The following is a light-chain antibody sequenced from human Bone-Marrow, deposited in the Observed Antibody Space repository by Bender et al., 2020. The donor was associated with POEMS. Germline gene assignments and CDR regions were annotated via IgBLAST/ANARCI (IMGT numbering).Light chain of an antibody. CDR2: YDN. CDR3: QVWDRDSGYSVV. Sequence: SSELTQPPSVSVSPGQTARITCSGDALPKQYAYWYQQRPGQAPIMVMSYDNDRPSGIPERFSGSNSENTATLAISRVEAGDEADYYCQVWDRDSGYSVVFGGGTRLTVL. CDR1: ALPKQY. V-gene: IGLV3-21*02. J-gene: IGLJ2*01.